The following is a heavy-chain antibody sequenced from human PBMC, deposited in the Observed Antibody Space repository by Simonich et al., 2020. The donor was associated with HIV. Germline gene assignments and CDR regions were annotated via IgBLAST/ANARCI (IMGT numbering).Heavy chain of an antibody. Sequence: DVQLVESGGGLVQSGGSLRLSCVASGFTFSNYWMHWVRQAPGKGLEWVDRIKSDGTTTIYADSVKGRFIISRDNAKNTLYLQMNSLRTEDTAVYFCYGAFDVWGQGTMVTVSS. CDR1: GFTFSNYW. J-gene: IGHJ3*01. CDR3: YGAFDV. V-gene: IGHV3-74*01. D-gene: IGHD4-17*01. CDR2: IKSDGTTT.